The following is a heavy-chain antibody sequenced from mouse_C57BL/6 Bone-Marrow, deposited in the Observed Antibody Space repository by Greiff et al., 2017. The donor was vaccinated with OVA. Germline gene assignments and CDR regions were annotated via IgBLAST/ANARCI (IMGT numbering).Heavy chain of an antibody. CDR1: GFNIKGYY. J-gene: IGHJ3*01. CDR2: IDPGDGDT. Sequence: EVQLQQSGAELVKPGASVKLSCTASGFNIKGYYMHWVKQRPEQGLEWIGRIDPGDGDTKYAPKFQGKATITADTSSNTAYLQISSLTSEDTAVYSCARGFAYWGQGTLVTVSA. CDR3: ARGFAY. V-gene: IGHV14-2*01.